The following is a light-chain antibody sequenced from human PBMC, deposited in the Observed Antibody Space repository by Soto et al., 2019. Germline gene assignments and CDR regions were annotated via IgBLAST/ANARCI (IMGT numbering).Light chain of an antibody. CDR3: QQRSNWPPMT. Sequence: EIVLTQSPGTLSLSPGERATLSCRAGQSVSSYLAWYQQKPGQAPRLLIYDASNRATGIPARFSGSGSGTDFTLTISSLEPEDFAVYYCQQRSNWPPMTFGQGTKVDI. V-gene: IGKV3-11*01. J-gene: IGKJ1*01. CDR1: QSVSSY. CDR2: DAS.